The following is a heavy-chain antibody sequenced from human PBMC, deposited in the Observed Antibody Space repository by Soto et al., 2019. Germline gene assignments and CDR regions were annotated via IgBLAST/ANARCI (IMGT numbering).Heavy chain of an antibody. CDR3: ARERGYCSSTSCQNWFDP. J-gene: IGHJ5*02. CDR2: IYTSGST. CDR1: GGSISSYY. Sequence: QVQLQESGPGLVKPSETLSLTCTVSGGSISSYYWSWIRQPAGKGLEWIGRIYTSGSTNYNPTLKTRVTMSVDPSNHQFSLKLSSVTAADTAVYYCARERGYCSSTSCQNWFDPWGHGTLVTVSS. V-gene: IGHV4-4*07. D-gene: IGHD2-2*01.